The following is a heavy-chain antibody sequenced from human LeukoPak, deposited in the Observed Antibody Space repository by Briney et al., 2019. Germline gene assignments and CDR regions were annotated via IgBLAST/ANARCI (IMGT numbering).Heavy chain of an antibody. CDR2: INHSGST. Sequence: SETLSLTCAVYGGSFSGYYWSWIRQPPGKGLERIGEINHSGSTNYNPSLKSRVTISVDTSKNQFSLKLSSVTAADTAVYYCARGYTYYYDSSGYYFDYWGQGTLVTVSS. CDR3: ARGYTYYYDSSGYYFDY. J-gene: IGHJ4*02. V-gene: IGHV4-34*01. CDR1: GGSFSGYY. D-gene: IGHD3-22*01.